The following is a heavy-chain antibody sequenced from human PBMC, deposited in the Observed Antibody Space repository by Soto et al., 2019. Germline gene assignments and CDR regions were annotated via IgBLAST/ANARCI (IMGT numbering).Heavy chain of an antibody. V-gene: IGHV1-2*02. J-gene: IGHJ6*02. D-gene: IGHD2-15*01. CDR3: ARMGLVVVADYGMDV. CDR2: INPNSGGT. Sequence: ASVKVSCKASGYTFTSYGISWVRQAPGQGLEWMGWINPNSGGTNYAQKFQGRVTMTRDTSISTAYMELSRLRSDDTAVYYCARMGLVVVADYGMDVWAQGTTVTVSS. CDR1: GYTFTSYG.